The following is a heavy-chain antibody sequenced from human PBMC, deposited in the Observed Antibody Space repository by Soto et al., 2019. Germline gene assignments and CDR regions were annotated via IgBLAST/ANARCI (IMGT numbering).Heavy chain of an antibody. CDR2: IYYSGST. J-gene: IGHJ4*02. Sequence: QLQLQESGPGLVKPSETLSLTCTVSGGSISSSSYYWGWIRQPPGKGLEWIGSIYYSGSTYYNPSLKGRVTISVDTSKNQFSLKLSSVTAADTSVHFCARLPRWGHSSGWNFDYWGQGTLVTVSS. V-gene: IGHV4-39*01. D-gene: IGHD6-19*01. CDR1: GGSISSSSYY. CDR3: ARLPRWGHSSGWNFDY.